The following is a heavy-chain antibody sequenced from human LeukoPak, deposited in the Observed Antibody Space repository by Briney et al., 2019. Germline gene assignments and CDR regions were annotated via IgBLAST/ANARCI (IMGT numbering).Heavy chain of an antibody. CDR3: AKGQRSGTYYNAFDY. J-gene: IGHJ4*02. Sequence: GESLRLSCAASGFTFGDHVMYWVRQAPGRDLEWVSLINGDGTGAKYADSVRGRVTISRDNSKNSLYLQMNSLRTEDTALYYCAKGQRSGTYYNAFDYLGQGTLVTVSS. CDR2: INGDGTGA. V-gene: IGHV3-43*02. D-gene: IGHD3-10*01. CDR1: GFTFGDHV.